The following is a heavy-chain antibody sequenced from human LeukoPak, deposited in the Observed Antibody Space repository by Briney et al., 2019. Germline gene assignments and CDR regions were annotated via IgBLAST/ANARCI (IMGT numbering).Heavy chain of an antibody. CDR3: ATLGKNRFFDY. CDR1: GFTFDDYT. Sequence: GGSLRLSCAASGFTFDDYTMHWVRQAPGKGLEWVSLISWDSGSTYYADSVKGRFTISRDNSKNTLYLQMNSLRAEDTAVYYCATLGKNRFFDYWGQGTLVTVSS. J-gene: IGHJ4*02. D-gene: IGHD1-14*01. CDR2: ISWDSGST. V-gene: IGHV3-43*01.